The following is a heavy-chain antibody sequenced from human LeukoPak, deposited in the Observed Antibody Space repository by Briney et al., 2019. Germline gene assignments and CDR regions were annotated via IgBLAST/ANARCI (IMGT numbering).Heavy chain of an antibody. V-gene: IGHV3-23*01. Sequence: GGSLRLSCAASGFTFSSYAMTWVRQAPGKGLEWVSTISDSGARTNYADSAKGRFTISRDNSMNTLYLQMNSLRADDTAVYYCAKDRTTVTGDPFDYWGQGTLVTVSS. J-gene: IGHJ4*02. D-gene: IGHD4-17*01. CDR2: ISDSGART. CDR3: AKDRTTVTGDPFDY. CDR1: GFTFSSYA.